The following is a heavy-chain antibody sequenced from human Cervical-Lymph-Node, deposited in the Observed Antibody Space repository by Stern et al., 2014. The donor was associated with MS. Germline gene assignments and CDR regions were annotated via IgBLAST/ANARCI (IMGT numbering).Heavy chain of an antibody. Sequence: EVQLAESGGGLVQPGGSLRLSCAASGFPFSGTWMPWARQVSGKGLEWVAIINDDGSARYYVDSVKGRFTISRDNAKTSLFLQMNGLRVEDTAVYYCARDRNFGAFDMWGQGTMVTVSS. CDR3: ARDRNFGAFDM. V-gene: IGHV3-7*01. CDR2: INDDGSAR. J-gene: IGHJ3*02. D-gene: IGHD4-11*01. CDR1: GFPFSGTW.